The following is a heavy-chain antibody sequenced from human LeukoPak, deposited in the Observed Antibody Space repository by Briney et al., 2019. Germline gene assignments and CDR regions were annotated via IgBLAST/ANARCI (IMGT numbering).Heavy chain of an antibody. Sequence: GASVKVSCKASGYTFTSYAMHWVRQAPGQRLEWMGWINAGNGNTKYSQKFQGRVTITRDTSASTAYMELSSLRSEDTAVYYCARVYSSSWYPSYYYFDYWGQGTLVTVSS. V-gene: IGHV1-3*01. CDR2: INAGNGNT. CDR3: ARVYSSSWYPSYYYFDY. CDR1: GYTFTSYA. D-gene: IGHD6-13*01. J-gene: IGHJ4*02.